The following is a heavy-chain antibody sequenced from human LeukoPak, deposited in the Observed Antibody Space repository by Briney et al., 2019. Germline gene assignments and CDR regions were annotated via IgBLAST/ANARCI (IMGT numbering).Heavy chain of an antibody. CDR3: AKDAGLHTPYYFDY. J-gene: IGHJ4*02. Sequence: GGSLRLSCAASGFTFSSYGMHWVRQAPGKGLEWVAFIRYDGSNKYYADSVKGRFTISRDNSKNTLYLQMNSLRAEDTAVCYCAKDAGLHTPYYFDYWGQGTLVTVSS. V-gene: IGHV3-30*02. CDR2: IRYDGSNK. CDR1: GFTFSSYG. D-gene: IGHD5-24*01.